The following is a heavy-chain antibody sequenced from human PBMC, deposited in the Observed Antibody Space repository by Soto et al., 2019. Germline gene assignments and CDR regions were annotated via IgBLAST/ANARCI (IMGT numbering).Heavy chain of an antibody. CDR3: ARCIQGDYYYGMDV. V-gene: IGHV1-18*01. J-gene: IGHJ6*02. CDR1: GYTFYSHS. CDR2: INADYGNT. Sequence: APLVQSGAEVRQPGASVKVSCKASGYTFYSHSISWVRQAPGQGLEWMGRINADYGNTQYAQKFRGRVTMTTDTSTTTVYMELTNLRSDDTAVYYCARCIQGDYYYGMDVWGQGTTVTVSS. D-gene: IGHD5-18*01.